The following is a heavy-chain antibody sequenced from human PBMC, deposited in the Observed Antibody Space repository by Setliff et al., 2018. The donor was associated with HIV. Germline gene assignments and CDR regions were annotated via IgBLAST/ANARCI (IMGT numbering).Heavy chain of an antibody. J-gene: IGHJ3*02. D-gene: IGHD5-18*01. V-gene: IGHV4-59*01. CDR2: IYYSGST. CDR1: GGSISTYY. Sequence: LSLTCTVSGGSISTYYWSWIRQSPGKGLEWIGYIYYSGSTKYNPSLKGRLTISVDTSKNQFSLKLRSVTAADTAFYYCARGVTHPPPFGAFDIWGLGTLVTVSS. CDR3: ARGVTHPPPFGAFDI.